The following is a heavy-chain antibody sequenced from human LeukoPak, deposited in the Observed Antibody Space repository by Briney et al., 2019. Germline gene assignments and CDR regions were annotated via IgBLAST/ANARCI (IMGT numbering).Heavy chain of an antibody. J-gene: IGHJ6*02. CDR3: ARDHHRSGWSENYYYGMDV. CDR1: GFTFSSYS. Sequence: GGSLSLSCAASGFTFSSYSMNWVRQAPGKGLEWVSSISSSSSYIYYADSVKGRFTISRDNAKNSLYLQMNSLRAEDTAVYYCARDHHRSGWSENYYYGMDVWGQGTTVTVSS. D-gene: IGHD6-19*01. V-gene: IGHV3-21*01. CDR2: ISSSSSYI.